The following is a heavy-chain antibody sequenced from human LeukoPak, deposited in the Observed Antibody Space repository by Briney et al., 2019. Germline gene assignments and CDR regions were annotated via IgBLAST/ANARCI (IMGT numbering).Heavy chain of an antibody. V-gene: IGHV1-18*01. CDR3: ARDTGILPTDYYYGMDV. Sequence: ASVKVSCKASGYTFTSYGISWVRQAPGQGLEWMGWISAYNGNTNYAQKLQGRVTMTTDTSTSTAYMELRSLRSDDTAVYYCARDTGILPTDYYYGMDVWGQGTTVTVSS. CDR2: ISAYNGNT. J-gene: IGHJ6*02. CDR1: GYTFTSYG. D-gene: IGHD1-14*01.